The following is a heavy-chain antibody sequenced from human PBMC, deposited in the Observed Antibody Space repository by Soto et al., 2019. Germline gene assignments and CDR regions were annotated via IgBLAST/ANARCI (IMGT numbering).Heavy chain of an antibody. Sequence: ASVKVSCKASGYTFTSYAMHWVRQAPGQRLEWMGWINAGNGNTKYSQKFQGRVTITRDTSASTAYMELSSLRSEDTAVYYCARDTELYGDYVGWFDPWGQGTLVTVSS. CDR2: INAGNGNT. J-gene: IGHJ5*02. CDR1: GYTFTSYA. V-gene: IGHV1-3*01. D-gene: IGHD4-17*01. CDR3: ARDTELYGDYVGWFDP.